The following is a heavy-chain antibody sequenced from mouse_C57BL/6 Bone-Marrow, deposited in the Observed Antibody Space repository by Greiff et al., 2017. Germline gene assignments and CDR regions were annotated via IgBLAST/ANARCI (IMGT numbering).Heavy chain of an antibody. V-gene: IGHV1-55*01. D-gene: IGHD2-1*01. CDR3: ARADPGYGNLRDWYGDV. J-gene: IGHJ1*03. CDR1: GYTFTSYW. CDR2: IYPGSGST. Sequence: VQLQQPGAELVKPGASVKMSCKASGYTFTSYWITWVKQRPGQGLELLGDIYPGSGSTNYNETFKSKATLTVDTSSSTAYMQLSSLTSEDSAVYYCARADPGYGNLRDWYGDVWGTGTTVTVSS.